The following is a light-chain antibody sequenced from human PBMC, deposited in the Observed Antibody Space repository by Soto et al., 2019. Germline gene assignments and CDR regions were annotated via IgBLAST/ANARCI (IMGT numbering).Light chain of an antibody. Sequence: EIVLTQSPATLSLSPGERATLSCRASQSISSYLAWFQQKPGQAPRLLIYDASNRATGIPARFSGSGSGTDFTLTISSLEPEDFAVYYCQHRSNWPLTFGGGTRVEIK. V-gene: IGKV3-11*01. CDR3: QHRSNWPLT. J-gene: IGKJ4*01. CDR2: DAS. CDR1: QSISSY.